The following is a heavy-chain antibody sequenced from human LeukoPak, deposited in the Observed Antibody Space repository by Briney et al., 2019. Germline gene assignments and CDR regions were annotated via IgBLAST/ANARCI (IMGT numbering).Heavy chain of an antibody. D-gene: IGHD6-13*01. Sequence: SETLSLTCAVYGGSFSGYYWSWIRQPPGKGLEWIGEINHSGSTNYNPSLKSRVTISVDTSKNQFSLKLSSVTAADTAVYYCARGRPHRRWSPYEARYYYYYMDVWGKGTTVTVSS. CDR1: GGSFSGYY. CDR2: INHSGST. J-gene: IGHJ6*03. CDR3: ARGRPHRRWSPYEARYYYYYMDV. V-gene: IGHV4-34*01.